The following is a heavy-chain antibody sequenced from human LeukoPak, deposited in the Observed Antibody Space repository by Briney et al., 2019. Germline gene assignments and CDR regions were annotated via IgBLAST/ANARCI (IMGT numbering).Heavy chain of an antibody. CDR3: AGDRTLKWFDP. D-gene: IGHD2-2*01. CDR2: ISTSSSYI. V-gene: IGHV3-21*01. J-gene: IGHJ5*02. CDR1: GFTFSSYN. Sequence: GGSLRLSCAASGFTFSSYNMNWVRQAPGKGLEWVSFISTSSSYIYYADSVKGRFTISRDNAKNPLYLQMNSLRAEDTAVYYCAGDRTLKWFDPWGQGTLVTVSS.